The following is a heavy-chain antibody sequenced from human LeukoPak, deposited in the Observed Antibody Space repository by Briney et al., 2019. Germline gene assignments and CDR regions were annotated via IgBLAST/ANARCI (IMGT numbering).Heavy chain of an antibody. CDR1: GGSISSGGYY. D-gene: IGHD5-18*01. V-gene: IGHV4-31*03. Sequence: SETLSLTCTVSGGSISSGGYYWSWIRPPPGKGLEWIGYIYYSGSTYYNPSLKSRVTISVDTSKNQFSLRLSSVTAADTAVYYCARVRIDRYSYGREYYFDYWGQGTLVTVSS. J-gene: IGHJ4*02. CDR3: ARVRIDRYSYGREYYFDY. CDR2: IYYSGST.